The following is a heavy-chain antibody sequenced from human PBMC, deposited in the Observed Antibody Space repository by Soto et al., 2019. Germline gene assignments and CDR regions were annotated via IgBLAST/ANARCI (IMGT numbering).Heavy chain of an antibody. Sequence: QVQLVESGGGLVKPGGSLRLSCAASGFTFSDNYMSWIRQAPGKGLEWVSYINSRSSSTNYGDSVKGRFTISRDNANNLLYLQMSSLTVEDTAVYYCVNGRNWASGSDYRGQGTLVTVSS. CDR3: VNGRNWASGSDY. CDR2: INSRSSST. D-gene: IGHD7-27*01. V-gene: IGHV3-11*05. J-gene: IGHJ4*02. CDR1: GFTFSDNY.